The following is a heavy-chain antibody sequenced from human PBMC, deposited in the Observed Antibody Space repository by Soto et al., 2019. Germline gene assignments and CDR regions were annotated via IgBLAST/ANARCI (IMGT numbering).Heavy chain of an antibody. Sequence: QVQLQESGPGLVKPSETLSLTCTVSGGSISSYYWSWIRQPPGKGLEWIGYIYYSGSTNYNPSLKGRVTISVDTSKNQFSLKLSSVPAADTAVYYCARLNSSGWYSWFDPWGQGTLVTVSS. CDR2: IYYSGST. CDR3: ARLNSSGWYSWFDP. D-gene: IGHD6-19*01. V-gene: IGHV4-59*08. CDR1: GGSISSYY. J-gene: IGHJ5*02.